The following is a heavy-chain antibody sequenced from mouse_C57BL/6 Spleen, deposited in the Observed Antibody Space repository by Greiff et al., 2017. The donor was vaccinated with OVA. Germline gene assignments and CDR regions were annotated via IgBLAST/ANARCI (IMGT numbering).Heavy chain of an antibody. J-gene: IGHJ3*01. CDR2: INPSNGGT. Sequence: QVQLKESGTELVKPGASVKLSCKASGYTFTSYWMHWVKQRPGQGLEWIGNINPSNGGTNYNEKFKSKATLTVDKSSSTAYMQLSSLTSEDSAVYYCAREDYYGSSPWFAYWGQGTLVTVSA. D-gene: IGHD1-1*01. CDR3: AREDYYGSSPWFAY. V-gene: IGHV1-53*01. CDR1: GYTFTSYW.